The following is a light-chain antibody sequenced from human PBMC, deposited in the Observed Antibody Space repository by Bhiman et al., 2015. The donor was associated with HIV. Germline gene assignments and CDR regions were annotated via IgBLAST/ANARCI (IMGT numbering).Light chain of an antibody. J-gene: IGLJ3*02. Sequence: QTVVTQEPSFSVSPGETVTLTCGLSSGSVSTNHYATWYQQTPGQAPRTLIYSTNTRSSGVPDRFSGSILGNKAALTITGAQADDESDYYCVLFMGNNDWVFGGGTKLTVL. CDR3: VLFMGNNDWV. V-gene: IGLV8-61*01. CDR1: SGSVSTNHY. CDR2: STN.